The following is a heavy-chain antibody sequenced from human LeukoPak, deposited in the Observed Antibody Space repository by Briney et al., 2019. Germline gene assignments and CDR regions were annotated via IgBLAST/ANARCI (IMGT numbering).Heavy chain of an antibody. D-gene: IGHD4-17*01. Sequence: ASVKVSCKASGYTFTSYGISWVRRAPGQGLEWMGWISPYNGNTNYAQNLQGRVTMTTDTSTSTAYMELRSLRSDDTTVYYCARDRDYGDYVHSDYWGQGTLVTVSS. J-gene: IGHJ4*02. CDR3: ARDRDYGDYVHSDY. CDR1: GYTFTSYG. V-gene: IGHV1-18*01. CDR2: ISPYNGNT.